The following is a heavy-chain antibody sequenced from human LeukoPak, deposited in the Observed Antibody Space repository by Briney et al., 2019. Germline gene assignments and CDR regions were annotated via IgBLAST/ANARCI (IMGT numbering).Heavy chain of an antibody. CDR2: ISGSGGST. D-gene: IGHD5-18*01. CDR3: AKAEVDTAMVFYYYYYMDV. J-gene: IGHJ6*03. V-gene: IGHV3-23*01. CDR1: GFTFSSYG. Sequence: PGGSLRLSCAASGFTFSSYGMSWVRQAPGKGLEWVSAISGSGGSTYYADSVKGRFTISRDNSKNTLYLQMNSLRAEDTAVYYCAKAEVDTAMVFYYYYYMDVWGKGTTVTVSS.